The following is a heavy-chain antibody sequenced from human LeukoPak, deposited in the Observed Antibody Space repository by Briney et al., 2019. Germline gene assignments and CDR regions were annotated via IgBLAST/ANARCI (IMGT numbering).Heavy chain of an antibody. CDR1: GGSISSSSYY. J-gene: IGHJ4*02. CDR2: IYYSGST. CDR3: ARGGIRGYSAFDNLDF. V-gene: IGHV4-39*07. Sequence: SETLSLTCTVSGGSISSSSYYWGWIRQPPGKGLEWIGSIYYSGSTYYNPSLKSRVTISVDTSKNQFSLKLSSVTAADTAFYYCARGGIRGYSAFDNLDFWGLGTHVTVSS. D-gene: IGHD5-12*01.